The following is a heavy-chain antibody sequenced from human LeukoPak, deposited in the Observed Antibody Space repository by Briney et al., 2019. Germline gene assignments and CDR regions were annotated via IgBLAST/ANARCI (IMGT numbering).Heavy chain of an antibody. CDR2: ISGSGGST. V-gene: IGHV3-23*01. CDR1: GFTFSSYA. D-gene: IGHD6-19*01. Sequence: GGSLRLSCAASGFTFSSYAMSWVRQAPGKGLEWVSAISGSGGSTYYADSVKGRFTISRDNSKNTLYLQMNSLRAEGTAVYYCAKPTDPGRYGSGWYESWGQGTLVTVSS. J-gene: IGHJ4*02. CDR3: AKPTDPGRYGSGWYES.